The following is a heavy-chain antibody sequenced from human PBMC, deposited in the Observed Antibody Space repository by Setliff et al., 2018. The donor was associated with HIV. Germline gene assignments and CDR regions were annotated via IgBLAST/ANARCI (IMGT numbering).Heavy chain of an antibody. CDR1: GGSISSSSYY. CDR3: ARDHVFGSRTGFDP. J-gene: IGHJ5*02. Sequence: SETLSLTCTVSGGSISSSSYYWGWIRQPPGKGLEWIGSIYYSGSTYYNPSLKTRVTISVDTSKNQFSLKLSAVTAADTAVYYCARDHVFGSRTGFDPWGPGILVTVS. CDR2: IYYSGST. D-gene: IGHD3-10*01. V-gene: IGHV4-39*07.